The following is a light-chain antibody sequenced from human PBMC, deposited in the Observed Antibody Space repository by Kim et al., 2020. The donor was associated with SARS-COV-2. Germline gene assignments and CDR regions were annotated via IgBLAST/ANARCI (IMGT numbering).Light chain of an antibody. J-gene: IGKJ2*01. CDR2: AAS. Sequence: DIQMTQSPSSLSASVGDRVTITCRASQSIRNYLSWYQQKPGKAPKLLIFAASTLHSGVPSRFTGGGSGTDFTLTISSLQTDDFATYYCQQSYNTPYTFGQGTKLEF. CDR3: QQSYNTPYT. CDR1: QSIRNY. V-gene: IGKV1-39*01.